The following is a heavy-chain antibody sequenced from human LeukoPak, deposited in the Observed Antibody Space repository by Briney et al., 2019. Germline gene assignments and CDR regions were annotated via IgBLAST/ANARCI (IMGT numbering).Heavy chain of an antibody. CDR3: AKETAMKVVDPNAFDV. J-gene: IGHJ3*01. D-gene: IGHD2-15*01. CDR2: ISGSGNKI. Sequence: PGGSLRLSCAASGFTFTSYAMSWVRQAPGKGLEWVSGISGSGNKIHYADSVKGRFTIFRDNSKNMLYLQMNRLRAEDTAVYRCAKETAMKVVDPNAFDVWGEGTMVSVSS. CDR1: GFTFTSYA. V-gene: IGHV3-23*01.